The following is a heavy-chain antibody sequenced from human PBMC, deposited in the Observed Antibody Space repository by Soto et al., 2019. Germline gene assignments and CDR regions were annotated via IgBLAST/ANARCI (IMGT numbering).Heavy chain of an antibody. CDR1: GFTVSSNY. CDR2: IYSGGST. D-gene: IGHD3-22*01. J-gene: IGHJ4*02. Sequence: GGSLRLSCAASGFTVSSNYMSWVRQAPGKGLEWVSVIYSGGSTYYADSVKGRFTISRDNSKNTLYLQMNSLRAEDTAVYYCASGEGYYYDSSGYPLDYWGQGTLVTVSS. CDR3: ASGEGYYYDSSGYPLDY. V-gene: IGHV3-53*01.